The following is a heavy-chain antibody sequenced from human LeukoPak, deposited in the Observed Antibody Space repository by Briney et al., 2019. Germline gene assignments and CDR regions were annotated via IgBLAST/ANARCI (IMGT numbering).Heavy chain of an antibody. J-gene: IGHJ4*02. Sequence: SENLSLTCTGSGASFRSSTYYWGWIRQPPGKGLEWIGSIYYSGSTYYNPSLKSRVTMSVDTSKNQFSLKLSSVTAADTAVYYCARHAGGISATGTRPFDYWGQGTLVTVSS. V-gene: IGHV4-39*01. D-gene: IGHD6-13*01. CDR1: GASFRSSTYY. CDR2: IYYSGST. CDR3: ARHAGGISATGTRPFDY.